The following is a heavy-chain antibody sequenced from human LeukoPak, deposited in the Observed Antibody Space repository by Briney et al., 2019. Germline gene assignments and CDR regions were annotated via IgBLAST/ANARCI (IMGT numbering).Heavy chain of an antibody. CDR3: ARGGFRGVIVYFDY. CDR2: IFYAGST. Sequence: SETLSLTCTVSGDSISSETYHWGWIRQPPGKGLQWIGSIFYAGSTYYNPSLRSRVSISVDTSKDQFSLKLFPVTAADTAVYYCARGGFRGVIVYFDYWGQGTLVTVSS. J-gene: IGHJ4*02. D-gene: IGHD3-10*01. CDR1: GDSISSETYH. V-gene: IGHV4-39*01.